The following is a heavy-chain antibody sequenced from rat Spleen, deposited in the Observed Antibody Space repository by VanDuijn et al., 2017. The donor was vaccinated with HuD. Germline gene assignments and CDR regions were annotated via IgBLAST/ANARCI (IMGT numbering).Heavy chain of an antibody. CDR2: IWNSGGT. D-gene: IGHD1-10*01. CDR1: GFSLTTHN. Sequence: QVQLKESGPGLVQPSQTLSLSCTVAGFSLTTHNVHWVRQPPGKVLEWRGVIWNSGGTRYSSALKSRLSIRKDTSKRQVFLKVNSLQTEDSATYYCARGKGGQLRGFAYGGQGTLVTVSS. CDR3: ARGKGGQLRGFAY. V-gene: IGHV2-41*01. J-gene: IGHJ3*01.